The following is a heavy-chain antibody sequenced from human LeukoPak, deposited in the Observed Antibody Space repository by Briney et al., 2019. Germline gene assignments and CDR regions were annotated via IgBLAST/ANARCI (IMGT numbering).Heavy chain of an antibody. V-gene: IGHV3-53*01. J-gene: IGHJ6*03. CDR3: ARAVTTDYYYYMDV. D-gene: IGHD4-17*01. Sequence: PGGSLRLSCAASGFTVSSNYMSWVRQAPGKGLEWVSVIYSGGSTYYADSVKGRFTISRDNSKNTLYLQMNSLRAEDTAVYYCARAVTTDYYYYMDVWGKGTTVTVSS. CDR2: IYSGGST. CDR1: GFTVSSNY.